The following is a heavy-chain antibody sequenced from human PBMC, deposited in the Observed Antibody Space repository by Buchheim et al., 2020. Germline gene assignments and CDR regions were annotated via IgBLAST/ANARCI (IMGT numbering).Heavy chain of an antibody. J-gene: IGHJ4*02. Sequence: EVQLVEFGGGLVQPGGSLRLSCAASGFNFSPSWMSWVLQAPGKGLEWVANINPDGIETHHLDSVKGRFTISRDNAKSSLYLQMNYLRVEDTAVYYCVGGSSFDYCAQGTL. CDR1: GFNFSPSW. CDR3: VGGSSFDY. V-gene: IGHV3-7*04. CDR2: INPDGIET.